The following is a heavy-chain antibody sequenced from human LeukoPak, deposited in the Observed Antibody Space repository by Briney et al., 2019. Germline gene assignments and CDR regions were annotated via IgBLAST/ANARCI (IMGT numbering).Heavy chain of an antibody. J-gene: IGHJ4*02. V-gene: IGHV3-15*01. CDR1: GFTFSNAW. CDR2: IKSKTDGGTT. Sequence: GGSLRLSCAASGFTFSNAWMSWVRQAPGKGLEWVGRIKSKTDGGTTDYAAPVKGRFTISRDDSKNTLYLQMNNLRAEDAAVYYCARNRPGQAIDYWGQGTLVTVSS. CDR3: ARNRPGQAIDY. D-gene: IGHD1-14*01.